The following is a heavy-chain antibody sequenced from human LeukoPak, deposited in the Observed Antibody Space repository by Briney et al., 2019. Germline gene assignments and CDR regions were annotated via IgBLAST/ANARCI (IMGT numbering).Heavy chain of an antibody. CDR1: GFTFGDYA. CDR3: TKHDSSGYYQTEYFQH. J-gene: IGHJ1*01. D-gene: IGHD3-22*01. V-gene: IGHV3-49*04. CDR2: IRSKAYGGTT. Sequence: GGSLRLSCTASGFTFGDYAMSWVRQAPGKGLEWVGFIRSKAYGGTTEYAASVKGRFTISRDDSKSIAYLQMNSLKTEDTAVYYCTKHDSSGYYQTEYFQHRGQGTLVTVSS.